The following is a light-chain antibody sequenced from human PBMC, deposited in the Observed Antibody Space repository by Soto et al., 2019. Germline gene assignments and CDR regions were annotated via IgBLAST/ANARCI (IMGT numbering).Light chain of an antibody. V-gene: IGKV3-15*01. CDR2: DVS. J-gene: IGKJ1*01. CDR1: QSVSNN. CDR3: QQGNNWPWT. Sequence: EIVMTQSPATLSVSPGERATLSCRASQSVSNNLAWYQQKPGQVPRLLIYDVSIRATGIPARFSGSGSGTEFTLTISSLQAEDFAVYYGQQGNNWPWTFGQGTKVEIK.